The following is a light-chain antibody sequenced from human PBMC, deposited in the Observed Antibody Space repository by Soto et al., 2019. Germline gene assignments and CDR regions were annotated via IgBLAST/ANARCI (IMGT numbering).Light chain of an antibody. J-gene: IGKJ5*01. CDR2: GAF. V-gene: IGKV3-11*01. CDR3: QQRHMWPIT. Sequence: TQSPSTLSASIGDRVTLSCRASPSVTNYLAWYQQKPGQPPRLLIYGAFNRAAGIPARFSGSGSGTDFTLTISSLEPEDSAVYYCQQRHMWPITFGQGTRLEIK. CDR1: PSVTNY.